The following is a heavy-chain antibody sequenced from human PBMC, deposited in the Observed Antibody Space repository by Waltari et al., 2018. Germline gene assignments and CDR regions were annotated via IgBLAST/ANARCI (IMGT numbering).Heavy chain of an antibody. D-gene: IGHD6-13*01. V-gene: IGHV4-39*01. J-gene: IGHJ4*02. CDR3: ARHPYSSHLVGFDY. CDR2: IYYSGST. CDR1: GGSISSSSYS. Sequence: QLQLQESGPGLVKPSETLSLTCTVSGGSISSSSYSWGWIRRPPGKGLEWIGSIYYSGSTYYNPSLKSRVTISVDTSKNQFSLKLSSVTTADTAVYYCARHPYSSHLVGFDYWGQGTLVTVSS.